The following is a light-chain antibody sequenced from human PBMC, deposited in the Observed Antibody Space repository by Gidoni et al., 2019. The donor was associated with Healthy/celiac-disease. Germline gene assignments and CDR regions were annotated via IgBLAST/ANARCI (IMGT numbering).Light chain of an antibody. CDR2: GAS. V-gene: IGKV3-20*01. J-gene: IGKJ2*01. CDR1: QSISSSY. Sequence: IVLTHSPGTLSLSPGERATLSCTASQSISSSYLAWYQQKPGQAPRLLIYGASSRATGIPDRCSGSGSGTDFTLTIRRLEPEDFAVYYCQQYGSSPHMYTFGQGTKLEIK. CDR3: QQYGSSPHMYT.